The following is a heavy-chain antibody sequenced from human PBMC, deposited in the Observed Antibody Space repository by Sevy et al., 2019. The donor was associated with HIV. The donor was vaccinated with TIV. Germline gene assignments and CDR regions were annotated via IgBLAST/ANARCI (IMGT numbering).Heavy chain of an antibody. V-gene: IGHV1-2*02. CDR2: INPNSGGK. Sequence: ASVKVSCKAFGYTFTAHYMHWVRLVPGQGLEWMGWINPNSGGKKYAQKFQGRVTMTRDTSISTAYMEMSRLRSDDTALYYCATYSDYGGAFDPWGQGTLVTVSS. CDR1: GYTFTAHY. D-gene: IGHD5-12*01. J-gene: IGHJ5*02. CDR3: ATYSDYGGAFDP.